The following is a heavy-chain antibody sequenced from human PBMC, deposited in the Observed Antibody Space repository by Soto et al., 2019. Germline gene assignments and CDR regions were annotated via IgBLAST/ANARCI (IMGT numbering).Heavy chain of an antibody. CDR3: AKSRYSDSSGDFYDF. J-gene: IGHJ4*02. D-gene: IGHD3-22*01. CDR2: IGGRATSA. V-gene: IGHV3-23*01. Sequence: EVQLLESGGGLVQPGGSLRLSCAASGSTFSNYAMSWVRQAPGKGLEWVSGIGGRATSAYYADSVKGRFAISRDNSYNTLFLQLNSLRAEDTAVYYCAKSRYSDSSGDFYDFWGQGTLVSVSS. CDR1: GSTFSNYA.